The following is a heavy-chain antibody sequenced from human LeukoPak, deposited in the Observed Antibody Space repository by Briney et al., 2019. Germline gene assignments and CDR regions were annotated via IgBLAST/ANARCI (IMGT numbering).Heavy chain of an antibody. CDR1: GGSFSGYY. CDR3: ARGRQGWLRLGACYFDY. CDR2: INHSGST. V-gene: IGHV4-34*01. J-gene: IGHJ4*02. D-gene: IGHD5-12*01. Sequence: SETLSLTCAVYGGSFSGYYWSWIRQPPRKGLEWIGEINHSGSTNYNPSLKSRVTISVDTSKNQFSLKLSSVTAADTAVYYCARGRQGWLRLGACYFDYWGQGTLVTVSS.